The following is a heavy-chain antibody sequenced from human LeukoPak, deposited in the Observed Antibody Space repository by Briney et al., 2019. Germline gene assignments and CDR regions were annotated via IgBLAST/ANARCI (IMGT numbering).Heavy chain of an antibody. CDR2: INWNGGTT. V-gene: IGHV3-20*04. D-gene: IGHD2-2*02. Sequence: GGSLRLSCAASGFTFDDYGMSWVRQVPGKGLEWVSGINWNGGTTAYADSVKGRFTISRDNAKNSLYLQMNSLRAEDTAVYYCARTSVAAAISPYYFDYWGQGTLVTVSS. CDR1: GFTFDDYG. J-gene: IGHJ4*02. CDR3: ARTSVAAAISPYYFDY.